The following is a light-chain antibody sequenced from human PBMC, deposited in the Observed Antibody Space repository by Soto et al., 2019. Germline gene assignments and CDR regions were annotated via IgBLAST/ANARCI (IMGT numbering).Light chain of an antibody. CDR2: KAC. J-gene: IGKJ1*01. V-gene: IGKV1-5*03. CDR3: QHYISYSDP. Sequence: DIQMTQSRSTLSGSVGERVTITCRASQTISSWLDWYQQKPGKAPKLLIYKACTLTSGVPSRFSGSGSGTEFTLTITSLQPDDFATYYCQHYISYSDPVGQGTKVDSK. CDR1: QTISSW.